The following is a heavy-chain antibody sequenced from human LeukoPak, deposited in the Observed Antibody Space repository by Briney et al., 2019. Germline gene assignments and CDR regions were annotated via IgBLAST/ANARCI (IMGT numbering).Heavy chain of an antibody. CDR3: ARDAIYLGFDP. CDR2: ISSSGSTI. Sequence: AGGSLRLSCAVSGFTFSSYAMSWVRQAPGKGLEWVSYISSSGSTIYYADSVKGRFTISRDNAKNSLYLQMNSLRAEDTAVYYCARDAIYLGFDPWGQGTLVTVSS. D-gene: IGHD3-3*01. J-gene: IGHJ5*02. V-gene: IGHV3-48*04. CDR1: GFTFSSYA.